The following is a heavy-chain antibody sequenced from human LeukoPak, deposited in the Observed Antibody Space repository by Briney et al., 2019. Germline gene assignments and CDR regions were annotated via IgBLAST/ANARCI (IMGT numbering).Heavy chain of an antibody. CDR2: IWYDGSNR. CDR3: ARELWPYSSSRYCFDY. D-gene: IGHD6-13*01. V-gene: IGHV3-33*01. CDR1: GFTFSNYG. J-gene: IGHJ4*02. Sequence: QPGRSLRLSCAASGFTFSNYGMHWVRQAPGKGLEWVTVIWYDGSNRYYGDSVKGRFTISRDNSKNTLYLQMNGLRAEDTAVYYCARELWPYSSSRYCFDYWGQGTLVTVSS.